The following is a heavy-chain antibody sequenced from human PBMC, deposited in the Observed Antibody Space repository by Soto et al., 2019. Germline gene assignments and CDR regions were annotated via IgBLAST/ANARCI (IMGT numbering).Heavy chain of an antibody. J-gene: IGHJ4*02. Sequence: SETLSLTCAVYGGSLSGYYWSWIRQPPGKGLEWIGEINHSGSTNYNPSLKSRVTISVDTSKNQFSLKLSSVTAADTAVYYCARGSGSYTVYWGQGTLVTVSS. D-gene: IGHD1-26*01. CDR3: ARGSGSYTVY. CDR2: INHSGST. V-gene: IGHV4-34*01. CDR1: GGSLSGYY.